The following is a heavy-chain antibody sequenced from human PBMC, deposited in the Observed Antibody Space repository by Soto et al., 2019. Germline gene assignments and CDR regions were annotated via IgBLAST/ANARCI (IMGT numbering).Heavy chain of an antibody. CDR3: GHSGGYRIIDY. J-gene: IGHJ4*01. CDR1: GFSLTCSGMG. D-gene: IGHD2-15*01. V-gene: IGHV2-5*02. CDR2: IYWDEDK. Sequence: SAATLVNPTQTLTLTCTSSGFSLTCSGMGVGWIRQPPGKALEWLGIIYWDEDKRYSPSLKSRLTITKDTSKNQVVLKMTYMDPVDTATYYCGHSGGYRIIDYWGQGILVTVSS.